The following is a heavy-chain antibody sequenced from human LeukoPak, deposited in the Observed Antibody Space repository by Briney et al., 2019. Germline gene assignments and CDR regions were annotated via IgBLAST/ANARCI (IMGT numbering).Heavy chain of an antibody. Sequence: PGGSLRLSCAASGFTFDDYAMHWVRQAPGKGLEWVSGISWNSGSIGYADSVKGRFTISRDNAKNSLYLQMNSLRAEDMALYYCAKSLEGVRGAFDYWDQGTLVTVSS. CDR2: ISWNSGSI. D-gene: IGHD3-16*01. CDR1: GFTFDDYA. CDR3: AKSLEGVRGAFDY. V-gene: IGHV3-9*03. J-gene: IGHJ4*02.